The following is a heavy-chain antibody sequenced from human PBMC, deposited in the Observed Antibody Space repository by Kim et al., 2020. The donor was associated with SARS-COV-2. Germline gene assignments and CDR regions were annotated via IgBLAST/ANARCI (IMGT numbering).Heavy chain of an antibody. J-gene: IGHJ6*02. V-gene: IGHV4-34*01. CDR3: ARGSFVGYSSSWHYYYGMDV. D-gene: IGHD6-13*01. Sequence: SETLSLTCAVYGGSFSGYYWSWIRQPPGKGLEWIGEINHSGSTNYNPSLKSRVTISVDTSKNQFSLKLSSVTAADTAVYYCARGSFVGYSSSWHYYYGMDVWGQGTTVTVSS. CDR2: INHSGST. CDR1: GGSFSGYY.